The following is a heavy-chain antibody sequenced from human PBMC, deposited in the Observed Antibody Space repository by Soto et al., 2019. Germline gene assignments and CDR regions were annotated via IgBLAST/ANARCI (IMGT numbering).Heavy chain of an antibody. J-gene: IGHJ6*02. CDR2: IIPIFGTA. Sequence: GASVKVSCKASGYSFTDYHIHWVRQAPGQRLEWMGGIIPIFGTANYAQKFQGRVTITADESTSTAYMELSSLRSEDTAVYYCARAGYCSGGSCSGYYYGVDVWGQGTTVTVSS. CDR1: GYSFTDYH. CDR3: ARAGYCSGGSCSGYYYGVDV. V-gene: IGHV1-69*13. D-gene: IGHD2-15*01.